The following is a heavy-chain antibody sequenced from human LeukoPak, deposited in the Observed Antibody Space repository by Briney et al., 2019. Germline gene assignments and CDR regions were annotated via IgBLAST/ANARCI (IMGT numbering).Heavy chain of an antibody. D-gene: IGHD3-9*01. CDR2: IHYSGST. CDR1: GGSISSYY. V-gene: IGHV4-59*08. Sequence: SETLSLTCTVSGGSISSYYWTWIRQPPGKGLVWIGYIHYSGSTNYNPSLKSRVTISVDTSKNQFSLKLSSVTAADTAVYYCARSSYDILTGFDYWGQGTLVTVSS. J-gene: IGHJ4*02. CDR3: ARSSYDILTGFDY.